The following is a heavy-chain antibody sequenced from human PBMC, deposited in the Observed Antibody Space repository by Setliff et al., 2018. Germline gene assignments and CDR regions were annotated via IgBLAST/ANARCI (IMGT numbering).Heavy chain of an antibody. J-gene: IGHJ6*02. V-gene: IGHV4-39*07. Sequence: SETLSLTCTVSGDSISSTYYYWGWIRQPPGKGLEWIGSISFGGNTYYNPSLKSRVTISLDTSKNQFSLKLTSVTAADTAVYYCARDQWVRSPPLYFSYSMDVWGQGTTVTVSS. CDR1: GDSISSTYYY. CDR2: ISFGGNT. D-gene: IGHD5-12*01. CDR3: ARDQWVRSPPLYFSYSMDV.